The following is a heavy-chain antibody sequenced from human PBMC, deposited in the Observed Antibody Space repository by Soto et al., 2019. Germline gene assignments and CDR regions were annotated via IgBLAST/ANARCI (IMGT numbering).Heavy chain of an antibody. Sequence: ASVKVSCKASGYTFTSYAMHWVRQAPGQRLEWMGWINAGNGNTKYSQKFQGRVTITRDTSASTAYMELSSLRSEDTAVYYCARDIWGSVMYYYDSSGYPYDAFDIWGQGTMVTVSS. D-gene: IGHD3-22*01. V-gene: IGHV1-3*01. CDR2: INAGNGNT. CDR3: ARDIWGSVMYYYDSSGYPYDAFDI. J-gene: IGHJ3*02. CDR1: GYTFTSYA.